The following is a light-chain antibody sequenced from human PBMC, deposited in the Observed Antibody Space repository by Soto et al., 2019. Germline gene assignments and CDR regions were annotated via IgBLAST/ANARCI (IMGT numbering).Light chain of an antibody. CDR3: QQYAYSPPHS. V-gene: IGKV3-20*01. CDR1: QSLGTDY. J-gene: IGKJ2*03. Sequence: DIVLTQSPGTLSLSPGERATLSCRASQSLGTDYLAWYQQKPGQAPRLLIYDGSRRATGIPVRFSGSGSGADFTLTISTLEPEDFAVYYCQQYAYSPPHSFGQGTKLEIK. CDR2: DGS.